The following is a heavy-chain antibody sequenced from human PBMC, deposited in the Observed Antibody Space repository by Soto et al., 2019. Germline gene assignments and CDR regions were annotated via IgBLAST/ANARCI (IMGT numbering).Heavy chain of an antibody. CDR3: ARDLGPAAMYGDYGGY. Sequence: KFWASVKVCCKASEGTFSSYTISWVRQAPGQGLEWMGRIIPILGIANYAQKFQGRVTITADKSTSTAYMELSSLRSEDTAVYYCARDLGPAAMYGDYGGYWGQRTLVTVSS. CDR1: EGTFSSYT. CDR2: IIPILGIA. D-gene: IGHD2-2*01. V-gene: IGHV1-69*04. J-gene: IGHJ4*02.